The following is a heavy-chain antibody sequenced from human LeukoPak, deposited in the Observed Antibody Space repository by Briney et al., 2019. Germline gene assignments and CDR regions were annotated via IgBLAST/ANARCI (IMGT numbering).Heavy chain of an antibody. CDR1: GFTFSNYA. CDR3: AKDYSGSYYYFDY. J-gene: IGHJ4*02. CDR2: ISGRGGST. V-gene: IGHV3-23*01. D-gene: IGHD1-26*01. Sequence: GGSLRLSCAASGFTFSNYAMTWVRQAPGKGMEWVSVISGRGGSTYYADSVKRRFSISRDNSKHTLYLQMNGLRAEDTAVYYCAKDYSGSYYYFDYWGQGTLVTVSS.